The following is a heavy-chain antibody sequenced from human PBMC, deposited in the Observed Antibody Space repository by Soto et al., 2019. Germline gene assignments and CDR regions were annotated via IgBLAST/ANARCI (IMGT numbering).Heavy chain of an antibody. V-gene: IGHV1-24*01. Sequence: ASVKVSCKVSGYTLTELSMHWVRQAPGKGLEWMGGFDPEDGETIYAQKFQGRVTMTEDTSTDTAYMELSSLRSDDTAVYYCAIRGYVDYNWFDPWGQGTLVTVSS. D-gene: IGHD3-16*01. CDR3: AIRGYVDYNWFDP. CDR1: GYTLTELS. CDR2: FDPEDGET. J-gene: IGHJ5*02.